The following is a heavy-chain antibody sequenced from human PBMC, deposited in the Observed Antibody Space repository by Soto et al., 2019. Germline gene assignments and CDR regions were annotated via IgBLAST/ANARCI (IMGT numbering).Heavy chain of an antibody. CDR2: IGTAGDT. CDR1: GFTFSSYD. CDR3: ARDPYRSGWYDY. V-gene: IGHV3-13*01. J-gene: IGHJ4*02. Sequence: GGSLRLSCAASGFTFSSYDMHWVRQATGKGLEWVSAIGTAGDTYYPGSVKGRFTISRENAKNSLYLQMNSLRAEDTAVYYCARDPYRSGWYDYWGQGTLVTVSS. D-gene: IGHD6-19*01.